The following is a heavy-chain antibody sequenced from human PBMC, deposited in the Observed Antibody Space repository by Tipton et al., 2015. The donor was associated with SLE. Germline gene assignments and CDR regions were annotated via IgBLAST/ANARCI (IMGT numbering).Heavy chain of an antibody. D-gene: IGHD1-26*01. Sequence: SLRLSCVASGFTFDDFAIHWVRQAPGKGLEWVSGISWNSGDIGYGDSVKGRFTISRDNAKNSLYLQMNSLRPEDTAVYYCARHTESGSFSALDYWGPGILVTVSS. CDR3: ARHTESGSFSALDY. CDR2: ISWNSGDI. V-gene: IGHV3-9*01. CDR1: GFTFDDFA. J-gene: IGHJ4*02.